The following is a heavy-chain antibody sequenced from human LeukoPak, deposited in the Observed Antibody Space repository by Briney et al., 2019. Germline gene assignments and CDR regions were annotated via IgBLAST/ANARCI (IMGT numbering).Heavy chain of an antibody. J-gene: IGHJ4*02. CDR3: ARHSSGWGSHFDY. D-gene: IGHD6-19*01. V-gene: IGHV5-51*01. CDR1: GYSFTSYW. Sequence: RGESLKISCKGSGYSFTSYWIGWVRQMPGKGLEWMGIIYPGDSDTKYSPSLQGQVTISADKSISTAYLQWSSLKASDTAMYYCARHSSGWGSHFDYWGQGTLVSVSS. CDR2: IYPGDSDT.